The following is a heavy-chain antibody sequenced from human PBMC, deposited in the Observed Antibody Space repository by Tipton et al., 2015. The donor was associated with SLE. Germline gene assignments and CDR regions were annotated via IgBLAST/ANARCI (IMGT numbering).Heavy chain of an antibody. Sequence: LSLTCTVSGGSISSSSYYWGWIRQPPGKGLVWVSRINSDGSSTSYADSVKGRFTISRDNAKSSLYLQMNSLRAEDTAVYYCAREGVSSPDYWGQGTLVTVSS. CDR3: AREGVSSPDY. J-gene: IGHJ4*02. D-gene: IGHD2-15*01. CDR2: INSDGSST. CDR1: GGSISSSSYY. V-gene: IGHV3-74*01.